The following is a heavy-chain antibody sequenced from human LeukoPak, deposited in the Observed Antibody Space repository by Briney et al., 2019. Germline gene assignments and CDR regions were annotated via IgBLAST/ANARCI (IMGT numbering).Heavy chain of an antibody. J-gene: IGHJ4*02. D-gene: IGHD3-10*01. CDR3: VPLTDGSVDY. CDR2: IYTGGSP. Sequence: GGSLRLSCAVSTFTVSTNYMTWVRQAPGKGLEWVSMIYTGGSPYYADSVKGRFTISRDNSKNTLNLQMNSLRAEDTAVCYCVPLTDGSVDYWGQGTLVTVSS. V-gene: IGHV3-66*01. CDR1: TFTVSTNY.